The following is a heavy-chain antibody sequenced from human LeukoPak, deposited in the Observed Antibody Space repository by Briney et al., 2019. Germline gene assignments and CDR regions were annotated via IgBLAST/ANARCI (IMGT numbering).Heavy chain of an antibody. V-gene: IGHV4-61*02. CDR1: GGSISSGSYY. J-gene: IGHJ3*02. Sequence: SETLSLTCSVSGGSISSGSYYWSWIRQPAGKGLEWIGRIYTSGSTNYNPSLKSRVTMSVDTSKNQFSLKLSSVTAADTAVYYCARRAVTRAFGIWGQGTMVTVSS. CDR3: ARRAVTRAFGI. D-gene: IGHD4-23*01. CDR2: IYTSGST.